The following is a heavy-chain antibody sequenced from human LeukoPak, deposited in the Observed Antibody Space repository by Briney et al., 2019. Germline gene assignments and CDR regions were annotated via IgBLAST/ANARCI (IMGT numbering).Heavy chain of an antibody. V-gene: IGHV3-23*01. CDR3: AKGRYCSGGSCYSIGNWFDP. J-gene: IGHJ5*02. CDR2: ISGSGGST. D-gene: IGHD2-15*01. Sequence: GGSLRLSCAASGFTFSSYAMSWVRQAPGKGLEWVPAISGSGGSTYYADSVKGRFTISRDNSKNTLYLQMNSLRAEDTAVYYCAKGRYCSGGSCYSIGNWFDPWGQGTLVTVSS. CDR1: GFTFSSYA.